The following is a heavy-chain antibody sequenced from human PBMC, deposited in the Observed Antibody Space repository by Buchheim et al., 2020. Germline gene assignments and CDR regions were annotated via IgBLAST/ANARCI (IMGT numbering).Heavy chain of an antibody. CDR1: GFTFTNYA. D-gene: IGHD4-17*01. Sequence: VQLLESGGGLVQPGGSLRLSCAASGFTFTNYAMTWVRQAPGKGLEWVSSISGGFGSTHYAESVEGRFTISRDNSKNTLYLEMNSLRAEDTAVYCCGKNRNFGDYRWFDPSGQGTL. J-gene: IGHJ5*02. CDR3: GKNRNFGDYRWFDP. CDR2: ISGGFGST. V-gene: IGHV3-23*01.